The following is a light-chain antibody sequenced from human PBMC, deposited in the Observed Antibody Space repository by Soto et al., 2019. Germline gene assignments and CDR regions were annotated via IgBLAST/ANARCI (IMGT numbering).Light chain of an antibody. J-gene: IGKJ1*01. CDR2: AAS. V-gene: IGKV1-27*01. CDR1: QGISNY. Sequence: DIQMTQSPSSLSASVGDRVTITCRASQGISNYLAWYQQKPGKVPKLLIYAASTLPSGVPSRFSGSGSGIGVTLTISSLQPGEDATVYCQKAHSASWKFGRGTTVEIK. CDR3: QKAHSASWK.